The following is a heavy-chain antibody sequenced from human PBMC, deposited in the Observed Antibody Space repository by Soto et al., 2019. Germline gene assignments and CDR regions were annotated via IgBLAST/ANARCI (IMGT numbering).Heavy chain of an antibody. V-gene: IGHV3-30*18. Sequence: QVQLVESGGGVVQPGRSLRLSCAASGFTFSSYGMHWVRQAPGKGLEWVAVISYDGSNKYYADSVKGRFTISRDNSKNTLYLQMNSMRAEDTAVYYCAKALGAAAGTSLSYWGQGTLVTVSS. J-gene: IGHJ4*02. CDR1: GFTFSSYG. D-gene: IGHD6-13*01. CDR3: AKALGAAAGTSLSY. CDR2: ISYDGSNK.